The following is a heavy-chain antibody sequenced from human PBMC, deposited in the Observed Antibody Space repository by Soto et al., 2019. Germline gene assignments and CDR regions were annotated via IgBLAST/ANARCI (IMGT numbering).Heavy chain of an antibody. D-gene: IGHD3-3*01. J-gene: IGHJ5*02. CDR2: IYYSGST. Sequence: SETLSLTCTVSGGSISSYYWSWIRQHPGKGLEWIGYIYYSGSTNYNPSLKSRVTISVDTSKNQFSLKLSSVTAADTAVYYCASANSGSTIFGVVNGWFDPWGQGTLVTVSS. CDR3: ASANSGSTIFGVVNGWFDP. CDR1: GGSISSYY. V-gene: IGHV4-59*01.